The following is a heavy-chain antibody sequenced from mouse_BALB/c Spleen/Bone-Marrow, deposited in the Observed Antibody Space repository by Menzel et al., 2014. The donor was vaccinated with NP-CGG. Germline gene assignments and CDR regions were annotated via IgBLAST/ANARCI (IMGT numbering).Heavy chain of an antibody. CDR2: INPYNDGT. CDR1: GYTFTSYV. Sequence: EVEVVESGPELVRPGASVKMSCKASGYTFTSYVMHWVKQKPGQGLERIGYINPYNDGTKYNEKFKGKATLTSDKSSSTAYMELSSLTSEDSAVYYCARGSLYLFAYWGQGTLVTVSA. J-gene: IGHJ3*01. CDR3: ARGSLYLFAY. D-gene: IGHD5-1-1*01. V-gene: IGHV1-14*01.